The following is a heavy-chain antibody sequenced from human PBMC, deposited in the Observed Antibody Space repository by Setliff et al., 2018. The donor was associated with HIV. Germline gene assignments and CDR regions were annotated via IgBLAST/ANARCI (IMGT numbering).Heavy chain of an antibody. CDR3: ARQSGSSSWDFDY. CDR2: IIPILGIA. V-gene: IGHV1-69*10. Sequence: VASVKVSCKGSGGTFSSYAISWVRQAPGQGLEWMGGIIPILGIANYAQKFQGRVTITADESTSTAYMELSSLRSEDTAVYYCARQSGSSSWDFDYWGQGTLVTVSS. CDR1: GGTFSSYA. D-gene: IGHD6-13*01. J-gene: IGHJ4*02.